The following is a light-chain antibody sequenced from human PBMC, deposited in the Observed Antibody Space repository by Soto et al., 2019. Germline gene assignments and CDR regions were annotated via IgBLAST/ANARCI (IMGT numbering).Light chain of an antibody. Sequence: QSVLTQPPSASGTPGQRVTISCSGSSSNIGGNTVNWYQQLPGTAPKVLIYSNNQRPSGVPDRFSGSKSGTSASLAISGLQSEDEAEYYCAAWDDTLNGWVFGGGTQLTVL. CDR3: AAWDDTLNGWV. V-gene: IGLV1-44*01. CDR2: SNN. CDR1: SSNIGGNT. J-gene: IGLJ3*02.